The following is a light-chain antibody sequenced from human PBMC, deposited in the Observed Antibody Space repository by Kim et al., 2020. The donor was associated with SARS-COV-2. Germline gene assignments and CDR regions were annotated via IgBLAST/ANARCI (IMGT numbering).Light chain of an antibody. J-gene: IGKJ1*01. CDR3: QQYNIYAWT. Sequence: DIQMTQSPSTLSASVGDRVTITCRASQSISSWLPWYQQKPGKAPKLLIYKASSLESGVPSRFSGSGSGTEFTLTISSLQPDDFATYYCQQYNIYAWTFGQGTKVDIK. CDR2: KAS. CDR1: QSISSW. V-gene: IGKV1-5*03.